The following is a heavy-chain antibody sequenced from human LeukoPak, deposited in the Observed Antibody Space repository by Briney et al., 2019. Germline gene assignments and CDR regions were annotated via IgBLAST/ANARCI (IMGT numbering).Heavy chain of an antibody. CDR2: INPNSGGT. CDR3: ARVSMRWIVATFNY. J-gene: IGHJ4*02. CDR1: GYTFTSYG. D-gene: IGHD5-12*01. Sequence: ASVKVSCKASGYTFTSYGISWVRQAPGQGLEWMGWINPNSGGTNYAQKFQGRVTMTRDTSISTAYMELSRLRSDDTDVYYCARVSMRWIVATFNYWGQGTLVTVSS. V-gene: IGHV1-2*02.